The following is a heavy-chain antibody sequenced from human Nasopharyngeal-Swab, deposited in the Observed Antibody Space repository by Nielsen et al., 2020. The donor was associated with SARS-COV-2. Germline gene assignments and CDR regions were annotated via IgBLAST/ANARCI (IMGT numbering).Heavy chain of an antibody. Sequence: WIRQPPGKGLEWIGSIYYSGSTYYNPSLKSRVTISVDTSKNQFSLKLSSVTAADTAVYYCARLKGDSGYSYGYYLRNWFDPWGQGTLVKVSS. CDR3: ARLKGDSGYSYGYYLRNWFDP. V-gene: IGHV4-39*01. D-gene: IGHD5-18*01. J-gene: IGHJ5*02. CDR2: IYYSGST.